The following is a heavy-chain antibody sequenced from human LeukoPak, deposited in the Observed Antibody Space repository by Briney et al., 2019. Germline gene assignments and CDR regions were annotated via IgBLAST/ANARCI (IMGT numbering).Heavy chain of an antibody. CDR3: ARSGGSGSYYAHYYYYYMDV. D-gene: IGHD3-10*01. CDR1: GYTFTGYA. Sequence: ASVKVSCKASGYTFTGYAINWVRQAPGQGPEWMGWINTNTGNPTYVQGFTGRFVFSLDTSISTAYLQISSLKAEDTAVYYCARSGGSGSYYAHYYYYYMDVWGQGTMVTVSS. V-gene: IGHV7-4-1*02. J-gene: IGHJ6*03. CDR2: INTNTGNP.